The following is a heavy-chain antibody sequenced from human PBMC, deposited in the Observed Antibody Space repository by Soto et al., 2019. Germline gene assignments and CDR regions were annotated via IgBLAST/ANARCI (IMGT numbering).Heavy chain of an antibody. Sequence: PSETLSLTCTVSGGSISSSSYYWGWIRQPPGKGLEWIGSIYYSGSTYYNPSLKSRVTISVDTSKNQFSLKLSSVTAADTAVYYCASGSIMITFGGVIVITPSDYWGQGTLVTVSS. CDR2: IYYSGST. CDR3: ASGSIMITFGGVIVITPSDY. J-gene: IGHJ4*02. CDR1: GGSISSSSYY. V-gene: IGHV4-39*01. D-gene: IGHD3-16*02.